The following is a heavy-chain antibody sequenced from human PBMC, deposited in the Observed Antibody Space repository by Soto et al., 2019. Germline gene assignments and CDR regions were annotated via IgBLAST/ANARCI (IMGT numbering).Heavy chain of an antibody. Sequence: PLSLTSADAGGCISSGGYSWSWIRQPPGKGLEWIGYIYHSGSTYYNPSLKSRVTISVERSKNQFYLKLSSVTAADTAVYYCAREWLQSFDYWGQGTLVTVSS. V-gene: IGHV4-30-2*01. CDR3: AREWLQSFDY. CDR1: GGCISSGGYS. D-gene: IGHD5-12*01. CDR2: IYHSGST. J-gene: IGHJ4*02.